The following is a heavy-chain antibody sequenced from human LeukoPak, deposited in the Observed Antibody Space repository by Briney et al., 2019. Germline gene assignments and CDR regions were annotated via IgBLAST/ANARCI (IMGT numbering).Heavy chain of an antibody. CDR2: ISGSGGRG. V-gene: IGHV3-23*01. CDR3: AKDNRRHYTSGPNPDSLH. CDR1: GFTFSSYA. D-gene: IGHD6-19*01. Sequence: PGGSLRLSCAVSGFTFSSYAMSWVRQAPRKGLEWVSGISGSGGRGYSGDFGKGRFTISRDNAKNSLYLQMNSLRVEDTAFYYCAKDNRRHYTSGPNPDSLHWGQGALVTVSS. J-gene: IGHJ4*02.